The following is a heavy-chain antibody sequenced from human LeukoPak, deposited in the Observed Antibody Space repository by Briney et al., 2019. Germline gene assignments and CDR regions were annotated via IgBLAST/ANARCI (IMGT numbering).Heavy chain of an antibody. Sequence: GGSLRLSCAASGFTFRNYVIHWVRQAPGKGLEWVAVTSSDLNVKLYADSVKGRFTIFRDNSRSTLYLQMNSLRPEDTAIYYCAREGCYGSGSPPSLYFDYWGQGTLVTVSS. CDR2: TSSDLNVK. CDR1: GFTFRNYV. J-gene: IGHJ4*02. D-gene: IGHD3-10*01. CDR3: AREGCYGSGSPPSLYFDY. V-gene: IGHV3-30-3*01.